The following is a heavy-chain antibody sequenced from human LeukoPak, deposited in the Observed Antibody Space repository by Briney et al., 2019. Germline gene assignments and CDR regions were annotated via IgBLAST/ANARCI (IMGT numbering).Heavy chain of an antibody. J-gene: IGHJ3*02. CDR3: IRDYSSAYYDAFEI. CDR1: GFRFGDHA. Sequence: GGSLRLSCTSSGFRFGDHAMSWVRQAPGKGLEWVGFIRSKTNGGTREYAASVKGRFTISRDDSESIAYLEMNSLKTEDTAVYYCIRDYSSAYYDAFEIWGQGTMVTVAS. V-gene: IGHV3-49*04. CDR2: IRSKTNGGTR. D-gene: IGHD3-22*01.